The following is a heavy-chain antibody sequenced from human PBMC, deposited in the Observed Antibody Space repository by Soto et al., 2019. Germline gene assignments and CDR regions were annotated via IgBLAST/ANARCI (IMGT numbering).Heavy chain of an antibody. Sequence: ASVKVSCKASGGAFSTFYAMHWVRQAPGQRLEWMGWINAGNGNTKYSQKFQGRVTITRDTSASTAYMELSSLRSEDTAVYYCAGGGSLYWYFDLWGRGTLVTVSS. CDR1: GGAFSTFYA. CDR3: AGGGSLYWYFDL. J-gene: IGHJ2*01. V-gene: IGHV1-3*01. D-gene: IGHD1-26*01. CDR2: INAGNGNT.